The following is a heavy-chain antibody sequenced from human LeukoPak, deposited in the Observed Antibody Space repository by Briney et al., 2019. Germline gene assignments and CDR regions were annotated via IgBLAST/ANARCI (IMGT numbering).Heavy chain of an antibody. CDR3: ASNKGGKYYDNWTGKMDV. CDR1: GYTFTGYY. V-gene: IGHV1-2*02. J-gene: IGHJ6*04. Sequence: ASVKVSCKASGYTFTGYYMHWVRQAPGQGLEWMGWINAKSGDTNYAQKFQGGVTITRDTSISTAYMGMSMLTTDDTAVYYCASNKGGKYYDNWTGKMDVWGKGTTVTVSS. D-gene: IGHD3-9*01. CDR2: INAKSGDT.